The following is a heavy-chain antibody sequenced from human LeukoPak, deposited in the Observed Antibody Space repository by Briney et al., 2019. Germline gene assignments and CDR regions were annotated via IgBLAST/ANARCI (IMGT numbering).Heavy chain of an antibody. CDR2: MLDTVTT. J-gene: IGHJ4*02. V-gene: IGHV4-59*11. CDR3: ATIKRGNIFGYFDF. Sequence: SETLSLTCAVSGASMNTHYWSWIRQPPGRGLEWIGYMLDTVTTKDNPSLKSRFTLSADTSKNQFSLRLTSVTAADTAVYYCATIKRGNIFGYFDFWGQGIPVTVSS. CDR1: GASMNTHY. D-gene: IGHD5-18*01.